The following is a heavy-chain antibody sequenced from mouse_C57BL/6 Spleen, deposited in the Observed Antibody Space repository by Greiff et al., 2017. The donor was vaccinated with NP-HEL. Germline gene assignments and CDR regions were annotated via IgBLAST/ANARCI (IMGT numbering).Heavy chain of an antibody. CDR3: TRAHYYGSSSYAMDY. D-gene: IGHD1-1*01. V-gene: IGHV5-9-1*02. J-gene: IGHJ4*01. CDR1: GFTFSSYA. CDR2: ISSGGDYI. Sequence: EVQRLESGEGLVKPGGSLKLSCAASGFTFSSYAMSWVRQTPEKRLEWVAYISSGGDYIYYADIVKGRFTISRDNARNTLYLQMSSLKSEDTAMYYCTRAHYYGSSSYAMDYWGQGTSVTVSS.